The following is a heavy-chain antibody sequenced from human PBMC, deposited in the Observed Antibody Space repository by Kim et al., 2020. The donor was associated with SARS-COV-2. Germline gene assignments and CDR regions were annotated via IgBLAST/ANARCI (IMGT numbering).Heavy chain of an antibody. V-gene: IGHV3-23*01. CDR2: ISGSGGST. D-gene: IGHD3-16*02. J-gene: IGHJ4*02. CDR1: GFTFSSYA. CDR3: AATRTDYDYVWGSYRTPGGDY. Sequence: GGSLRLSCAASGFTFSSYAMSWVRQAPGKGLEWVSAISGSGGSTYYADSVKGRFTISRDNSKNTLYLQMNSLRAEDTAVYYCAATRTDYDYVWGSYRTPGGDYWGQGTLVTVSS.